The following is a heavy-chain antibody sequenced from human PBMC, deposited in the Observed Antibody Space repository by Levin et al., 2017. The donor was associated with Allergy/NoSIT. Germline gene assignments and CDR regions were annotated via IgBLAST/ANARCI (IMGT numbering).Heavy chain of an antibody. J-gene: IGHJ4*02. CDR2: IYLSGST. Sequence: SQTLSLPCAVSGGSIRSGGYSWRWIRQPPGKGLEWIGNIYLSGSTNDNPSLKSRVTMSVDRSKNQFSLKLSYVTAADTAVYYCARVAGYSYGYYFDYWGPGTLVTVSP. CDR1: GGSIRSGGYS. CDR3: ARVAGYSYGYYFDY. D-gene: IGHD5-18*01. V-gene: IGHV4-30-2*01.